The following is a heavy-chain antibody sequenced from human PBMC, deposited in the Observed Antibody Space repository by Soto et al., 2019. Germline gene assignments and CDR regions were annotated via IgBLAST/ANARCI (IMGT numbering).Heavy chain of an antibody. CDR1: GFTFSNYA. CDR3: AKSPLGYCSGGSCYPPHSFDY. J-gene: IGHJ4*02. Sequence: EVQLLDSGGGLVQPGGSLRLSCAASGFTFSNYAMSWVRQAPGKGLEWVSGVGGSGDSTYYADSVKGRFTISRDNSKETLYRQMDSLRAEDTAVYYCAKSPLGYCSGGSCYPPHSFDYWGQGTLVTVSS. CDR2: VGGSGDST. D-gene: IGHD2-15*01. V-gene: IGHV3-23*01.